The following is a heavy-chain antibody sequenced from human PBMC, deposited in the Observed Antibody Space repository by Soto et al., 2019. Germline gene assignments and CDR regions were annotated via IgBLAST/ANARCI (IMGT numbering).Heavy chain of an antibody. CDR1: GFTFSSYW. CDR2: INSDGSST. V-gene: IGHV3-74*01. Sequence: SGGPLRLSCAASGFTFSSYWMHWVRQAPGKGLVWVSRINSDGSSTSYADSVKGRFTISRDNAKNTLYLQMNSLRAEDTAVYFCVRDQDSRGYSVFNHWGQGAQVTVSS. D-gene: IGHD3-22*01. CDR3: VRDQDSRGYSVFNH. J-gene: IGHJ4*02.